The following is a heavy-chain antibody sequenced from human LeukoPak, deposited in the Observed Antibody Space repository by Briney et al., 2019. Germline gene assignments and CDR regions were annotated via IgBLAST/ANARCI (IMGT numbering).Heavy chain of an antibody. Sequence: GGSLRLSCAASGFTFSSYAMSWVRQAPGKGLEWVSAISGSGGSTYYADSVKGRFTISRDNSKNTLYLQMNSLRAEDTAVYYCAECYYDSSGYYPFDYWGQGTLVTVSS. CDR1: GFTFSSYA. CDR3: AECYYDSSGYYPFDY. J-gene: IGHJ4*02. D-gene: IGHD3-22*01. V-gene: IGHV3-23*01. CDR2: ISGSGGST.